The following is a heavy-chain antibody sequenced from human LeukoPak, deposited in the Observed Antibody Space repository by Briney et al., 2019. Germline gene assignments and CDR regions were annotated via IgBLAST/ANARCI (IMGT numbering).Heavy chain of an antibody. CDR2: ITNSGVHT. V-gene: IGHV3-21*01. Sequence: GGSLRLSCAASGFTFTSYTMSWVRQAPGKGLEWVSSITNSGVHTNYTDSLKGRFTISRDNANNSLYLQMNSLSAEDTAIYYCARQPQVAHFDYWGQGTPVSVSS. J-gene: IGHJ4*02. CDR1: GFTFTSYT. CDR3: ARQPQVAHFDY. D-gene: IGHD2-15*01.